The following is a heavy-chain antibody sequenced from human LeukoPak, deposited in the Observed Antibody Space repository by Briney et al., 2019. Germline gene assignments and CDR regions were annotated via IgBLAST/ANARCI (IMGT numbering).Heavy chain of an antibody. Sequence: SGGSLRLSCAASGFSVSSLSMSWVRQAPGKGLEWVSVIYHDERTDYADSVRGRFTISRDNSKNTLYLQMNSLRVDDTAVYYCARARRVGYSNWDYWGQGTLVTVSS. J-gene: IGHJ4*02. V-gene: IGHV3-53*01. CDR3: ARARRVGYSNWDY. D-gene: IGHD5-24*01. CDR1: GFSVSSLS. CDR2: IYHDERT.